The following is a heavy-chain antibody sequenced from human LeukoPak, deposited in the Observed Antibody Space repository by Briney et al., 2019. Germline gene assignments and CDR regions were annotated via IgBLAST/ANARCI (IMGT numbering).Heavy chain of an antibody. D-gene: IGHD3-16*02. CDR3: ARDPLYRLAH. Sequence: GGSLRLSCAGSGFAFGTYAMSWVRQAPGMGLEWVSSISADGQVTYYADSVEGRFTVSRDNSKSTLYLQLYSLRAEDTATYYCARDPLYRLAHWGQGTLVTVSS. V-gene: IGHV3-23*01. CDR2: ISADGQVT. J-gene: IGHJ4*02. CDR1: GFAFGTYA.